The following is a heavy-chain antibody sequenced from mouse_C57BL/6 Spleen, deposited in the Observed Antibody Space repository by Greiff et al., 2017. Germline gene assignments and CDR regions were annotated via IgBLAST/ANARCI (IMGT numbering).Heavy chain of an antibody. Sequence: ESGPGLVKPSQSLSLTCSVTGYSITSGYYWNWLRQFPGNKLEWMGYISYDGSNNYNPSLKNRISITRDTSKNQFFLKLNSVTTEDTATYCCAREGTGNFDYWGQGTTLTVSS. CDR1: GYSITSGYY. J-gene: IGHJ2*01. CDR3: AREGTGNFDY. CDR2: ISYDGSN. D-gene: IGHD4-1*01. V-gene: IGHV3-6*01.